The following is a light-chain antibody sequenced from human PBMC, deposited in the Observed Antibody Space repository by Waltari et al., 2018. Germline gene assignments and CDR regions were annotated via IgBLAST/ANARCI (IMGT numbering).Light chain of an antibody. Sequence: QSVLTQPASVSGSPGQSITISCSGTSSDVGGYKSVSWYQHHPGKVPTVIIYDVTNRPSGVSNRFAGSKSGNTASLAVSGLEAEEEATCYCRSSTNDNTWVFGGGTRLTVL. CDR1: SSDVGGYKS. CDR2: DVT. V-gene: IGLV2-14*03. CDR3: RSSTNDNTWV. J-gene: IGLJ3*02.